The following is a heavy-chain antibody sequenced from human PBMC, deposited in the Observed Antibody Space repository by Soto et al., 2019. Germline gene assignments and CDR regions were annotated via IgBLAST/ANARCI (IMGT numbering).Heavy chain of an antibody. D-gene: IGHD1-7*01. Sequence: QVQLVQSGAEVKKPGASVKVSCKASGYTFTSYGISWVRQAPGQGLEWMGWISAYNGNTNYAQKLQGRVTMTTDTSTSTADMELRSLRSDDTAVYYCARRTILNWNYGYFDYWGQGTLVTVSS. V-gene: IGHV1-18*01. CDR1: GYTFTSYG. CDR2: ISAYNGNT. CDR3: ARRTILNWNYGYFDY. J-gene: IGHJ4*02.